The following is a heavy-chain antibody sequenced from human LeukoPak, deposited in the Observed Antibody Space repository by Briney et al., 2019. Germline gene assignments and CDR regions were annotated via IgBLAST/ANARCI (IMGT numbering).Heavy chain of an antibody. CDR1: GGSISSYY. V-gene: IGHV4-59*08. D-gene: IGHD6-13*01. Sequence: SETLSLTCTVSGGSISSYYWSWIRQPPGKGLEWIGYIYYSGSTNYNPSLKSRVTISVDTSKNQFSLKRSSVTAADTAVYYCARHLISSWPAYYYYYYRAVWGKGTTVTISS. J-gene: IGHJ6*03. CDR2: IYYSGST. CDR3: ARHLISSWPAYYYYYYRAV.